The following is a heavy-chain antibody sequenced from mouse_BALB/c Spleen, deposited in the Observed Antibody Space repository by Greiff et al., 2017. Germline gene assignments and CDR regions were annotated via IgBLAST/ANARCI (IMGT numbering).Heavy chain of an antibody. CDR2: INPYYGST. CDR1: GYSFTDYI. Sequence: VQLQQTGPELVKPGASVKISCKASGYSFTDYIMLWVKQSHGKSLEWIGNINPYYGSTSYNLKFKGKATLTVDKSSSTAYMQLNSLTSEDSAVYYCAKGTPYYRYDDYAMDYWGQGTSVTVSS. CDR3: AKGTPYYRYDDYAMDY. V-gene: IGHV1-39*01. D-gene: IGHD2-14*01. J-gene: IGHJ4*01.